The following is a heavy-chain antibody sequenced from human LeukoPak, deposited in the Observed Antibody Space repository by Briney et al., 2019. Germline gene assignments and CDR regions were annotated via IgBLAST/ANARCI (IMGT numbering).Heavy chain of an antibody. CDR2: IYYSGST. Sequence: SENLSLTCTVSGGSISSYYWSWIRQPAGKGLEWIGYIYYSGSTYYNPSLKSRVTISVDTSKNQFSLKLSSVTAADTAVYYCARDLPTRYYYYGMDVWGQGTTVTVSS. D-gene: IGHD5-24*01. CDR1: GGSISSYY. J-gene: IGHJ6*02. V-gene: IGHV4-59*06. CDR3: ARDLPTRYYYYGMDV.